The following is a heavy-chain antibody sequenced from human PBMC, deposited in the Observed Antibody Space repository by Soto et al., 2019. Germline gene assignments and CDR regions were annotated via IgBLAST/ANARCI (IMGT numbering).Heavy chain of an antibody. V-gene: IGHV1-18*01. CDR1: GYTFTSYG. J-gene: IGHJ6*03. CDR2: ISAYNGNT. D-gene: IGHD6-19*01. Sequence: QVQLVQSGAEVKKPGASVKVSCKASGYTFTSYGISWVRHAPVQGLEWMGWISAYNGNTNYAQKLQGRVTMTTDTSTSTAYNELRSLRSDDTAVYYSARDATPAVEQWLVRAGDNYYYMDVWGKGTTVIVSS. CDR3: ARDATPAVEQWLVRAGDNYYYMDV.